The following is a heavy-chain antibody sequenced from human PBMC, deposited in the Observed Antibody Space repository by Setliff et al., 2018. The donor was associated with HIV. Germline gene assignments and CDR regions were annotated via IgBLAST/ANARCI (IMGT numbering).Heavy chain of an antibody. J-gene: IGHJ3*02. CDR1: GYSISSGYY. D-gene: IGHD3-10*01. CDR2: IYYSGST. V-gene: IGHV4-38-2*01. Sequence: PSETLSLTCAVSGYSISSGYYWGWIRQPPGKGLEWIGSIYYSGSTYYNPSLKSRVTISVATSKNQFSLEVSPVTAADTAVYYCARHKWGGSGSYYNNLRAPDAFDIWGQGTMVTVSS. CDR3: ARHKWGGSGSYYNNLRAPDAFDI.